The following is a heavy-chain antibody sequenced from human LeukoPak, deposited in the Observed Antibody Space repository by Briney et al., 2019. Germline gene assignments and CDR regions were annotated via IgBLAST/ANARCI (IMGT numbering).Heavy chain of an antibody. Sequence: GGSLRLSCAASGFTFSSYGMHWVPQALDKGLEWVALIWYDGSNKYYADSVKGRLTLSRDDSKNTLYLQMNSLRAEDTAVYYCARDRVPYYYGSGSSNWFDPWGQGTLVTVSS. D-gene: IGHD3-10*01. V-gene: IGHV3-33*01. CDR3: ARDRVPYYYGSGSSNWFDP. CDR2: IWYDGSNK. CDR1: GFTFSSYG. J-gene: IGHJ5*02.